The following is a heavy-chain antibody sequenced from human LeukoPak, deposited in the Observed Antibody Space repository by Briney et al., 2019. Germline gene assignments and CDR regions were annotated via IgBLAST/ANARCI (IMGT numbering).Heavy chain of an antibody. J-gene: IGHJ5*02. CDR1: GGSISSSRYY. CDR2: IYYSGST. D-gene: IGHD6-13*01. V-gene: IGHV4-39*07. CDR3: ARDLIAAAGGEVPHRWFDP. Sequence: PSETLSLTCTVSGGSISSSRYYWGWIRQPPGKGLEWIGSIYYSGSTYYNPSLKSRVTISVDTSKNQFSLKLSSVTAADTAVYYCARDLIAAAGGEVPHRWFDPWGQGTLVTVSS.